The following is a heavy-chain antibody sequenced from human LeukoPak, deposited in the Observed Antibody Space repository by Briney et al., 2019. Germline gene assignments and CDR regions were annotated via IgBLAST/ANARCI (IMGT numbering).Heavy chain of an antibody. CDR2: IYHSGST. V-gene: IGHV4-30-2*01. D-gene: IGHD2-2*02. CDR1: GGSISSGGYS. CDR3: ARASGYCSSTSCYIFYGMDV. J-gene: IGHJ6*02. Sequence: PSETLSLTCAVSGGSISSGGYSWSWIRQPPGKGLEWIGYIYHSGSTYYNPSLKSRVTISVDRSKNQFSLKLSSVTAADTAVYYCARASGYCSSTSCYIFYGMDVWGQGTTVTVSS.